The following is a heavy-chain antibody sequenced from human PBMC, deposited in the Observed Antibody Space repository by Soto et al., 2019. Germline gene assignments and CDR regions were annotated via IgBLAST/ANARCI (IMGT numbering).Heavy chain of an antibody. J-gene: IGHJ4*02. D-gene: IGHD1-26*01. V-gene: IGHV3-30*18. Sequence: QVQLVESGGGVVQPGGSLRLSCAASGFTFSKYGMHWVRQAPGKGLEWVAVISYDGSVEYYGDSVKGRFTISRDNSQHTLFFQMTSLRAEDTAGYYCAKPSEPFRAPYYFGSWGRGTLVTVSS. CDR3: AKPSEPFRAPYYFGS. CDR2: ISYDGSVE. CDR1: GFTFSKYG.